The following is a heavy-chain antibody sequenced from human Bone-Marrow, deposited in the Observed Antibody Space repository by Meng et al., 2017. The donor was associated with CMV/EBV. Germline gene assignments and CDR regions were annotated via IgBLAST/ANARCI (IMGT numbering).Heavy chain of an antibody. J-gene: IGHJ6*02. CDR2: IYYSGST. CDR1: GGSISSYY. CDR3: ARDLSRADYGDEYYYYYGMDV. Sequence: SETLSLTCTVSGGSISSYYWSWIRQPPGKGLEWIGYIYYSGSTNYNPSLKSRVTISVDTSKNQFSLKLSSVTAADTAVYYCARDLSRADYGDEYYYYYGMDVWGQGTTVTVSS. V-gene: IGHV4-59*01. D-gene: IGHD4-17*01.